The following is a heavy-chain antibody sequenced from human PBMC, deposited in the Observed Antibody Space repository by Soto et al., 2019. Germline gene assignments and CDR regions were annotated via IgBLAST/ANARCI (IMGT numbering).Heavy chain of an antibody. V-gene: IGHV3-53*01. D-gene: IGHD4-4*01. Sequence: GGSLRLSCAASGFIVSSNYMSWVRQAPGKGLEWVSVIYSGGSAYYADSVKGRFTISRDNSKNTLYLQMNSLRAEDTAVYYCARDYSISRYYGMDVWGQGTTVTVS. CDR3: ARDYSISRYYGMDV. J-gene: IGHJ6*02. CDR2: IYSGGSA. CDR1: GFIVSSNY.